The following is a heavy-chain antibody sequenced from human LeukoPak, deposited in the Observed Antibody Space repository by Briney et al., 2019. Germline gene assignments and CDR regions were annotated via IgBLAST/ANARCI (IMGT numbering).Heavy chain of an antibody. J-gene: IGHJ4*02. CDR1: GGSFSGYY. CDR2: IYTSGST. Sequence: SETLSLTCAVYGGSFSGYYWSWIRQPAGKGLEWIGRIYTSGSTNYNPSLKSRVTMSVNTSKNQFSLKLSSVTAADTAVYYCARDLYSSGWYVVNWGQGTLVTVSS. V-gene: IGHV4-4*07. D-gene: IGHD6-19*01. CDR3: ARDLYSSGWYVVN.